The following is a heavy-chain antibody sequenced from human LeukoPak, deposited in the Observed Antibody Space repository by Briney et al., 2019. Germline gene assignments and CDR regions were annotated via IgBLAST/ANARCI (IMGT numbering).Heavy chain of an antibody. D-gene: IGHD6-6*01. CDR2: IYTSGST. CDR1: GGSISSGSYY. V-gene: IGHV4-61*02. Sequence: PSQTLSLTCTVSGGSISSGSYYWSWIRQPAGKGLEWIGRIYTSGSTNHNPSLKSRVTISVDTSKNQFSLKLSSVTAADTAVYYCARVYRQLGAFDYWGQGTLVTVSS. J-gene: IGHJ4*02. CDR3: ARVYRQLGAFDY.